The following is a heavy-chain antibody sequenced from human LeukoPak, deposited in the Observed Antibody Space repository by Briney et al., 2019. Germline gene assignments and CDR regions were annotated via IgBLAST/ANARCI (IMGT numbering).Heavy chain of an antibody. CDR2: IYHSGST. CDR3: ARGGTGYIDY. D-gene: IGHD6-25*01. V-gene: IGHV4-4*02. Sequence: SETLSLTCVVSGDSISSNNWGSWVRQPPGKGREGIGEIYHSGSTNYNPPLKSRVTISVDKSQNQFSLKLSSVPAADTAVYYCARGGTGYIDYWGQGTLVTVSS. CDR1: GDSISSNNW. J-gene: IGHJ4*02.